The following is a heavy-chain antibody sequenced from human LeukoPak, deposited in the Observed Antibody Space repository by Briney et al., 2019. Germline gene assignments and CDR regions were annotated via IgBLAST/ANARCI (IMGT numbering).Heavy chain of an antibody. J-gene: IGHJ4*02. CDR3: ARSRRDIVVVPAVYFDY. V-gene: IGHV1-46*01. CDR1: GYTFTSYY. Sequence: ASVKVSCKASGYTFTSYYMHWVRQAPGQGLEWMGIINPSGGSTSYAQKFQGRVTMTRDTSTSTVYMELSSLRSEDTAVYYRARSRRDIVVVPAVYFDYWGQGTLVTVSS. CDR2: INPSGGST. D-gene: IGHD2-2*01.